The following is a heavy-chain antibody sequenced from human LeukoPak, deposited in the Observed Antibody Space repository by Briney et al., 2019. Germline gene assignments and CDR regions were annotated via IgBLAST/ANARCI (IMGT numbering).Heavy chain of an antibody. CDR3: ARDSGLLPIVTYYFDS. V-gene: IGHV3-21*01. Sequence: GGSLRLSCAASGFTFSNYAMHWVRQAPGKGLEWVSSISSSSSYMHYADSMRGRFTISRDSAQNSLYLQMNGLKAEDTAVYYCARDSGLLPIVTYYFDSWGQGTLVTVSS. CDR1: GFTFSNYA. D-gene: IGHD3-22*01. J-gene: IGHJ4*02. CDR2: ISSSSSYM.